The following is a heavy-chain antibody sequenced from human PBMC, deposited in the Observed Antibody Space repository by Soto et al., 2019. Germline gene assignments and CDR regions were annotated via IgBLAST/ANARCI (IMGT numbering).Heavy chain of an antibody. J-gene: IGHJ6*02. V-gene: IGHV1-69*01. CDR1: GGTFSSYA. CDR3: ARREYQPPYYYGMDV. CDR2: IIPIFGTA. Sequence: QVQLVQSGAEVKKPGSSVTVSCKASGGTFSSYAISWVRQAPGQGLEWMGGIIPIFGTANYAQKFQGRVTITADESTSTAYMELSSLRAEDTAVYYGARREYQPPYYYGMDVWGQGTKVPVSS. D-gene: IGHD2-2*01.